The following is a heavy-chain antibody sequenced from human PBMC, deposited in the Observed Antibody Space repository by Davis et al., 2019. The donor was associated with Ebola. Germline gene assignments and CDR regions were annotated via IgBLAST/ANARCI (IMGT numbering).Heavy chain of an antibody. CDR2: IYHSGST. CDR1: GGSISSSSYY. D-gene: IGHD6-13*01. V-gene: IGHV4-39*07. J-gene: IGHJ6*02. Sequence: SETLSLTCTVSGGSISSSSYYWGWIRQPPGKGLEWIGEIYHSGSTNYNPSLKSRVTISVDTSKNQFSLKLSSVTAADTAVYYCARGRGSSLFPYYYGMDVWGQGTTVTVSS. CDR3: ARGRGSSLFPYYYGMDV.